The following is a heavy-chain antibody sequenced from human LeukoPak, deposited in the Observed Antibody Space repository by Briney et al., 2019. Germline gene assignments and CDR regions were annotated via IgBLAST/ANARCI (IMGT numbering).Heavy chain of an antibody. CDR1: GGSFSSHY. CDR2: ILYSGTTT. Sequence: SETLSLTCTVSGGSFSSHYWSWIRQPPGKGLEWIGYILYSGTTTNYNPSLKSRVTISVDTSKNQFSLKLSSVTAADTAVYYCARVGDWNDLVYWGQGTLVTVSS. CDR3: ARVGDWNDLVY. J-gene: IGHJ4*02. D-gene: IGHD1-1*01. V-gene: IGHV4-59*11.